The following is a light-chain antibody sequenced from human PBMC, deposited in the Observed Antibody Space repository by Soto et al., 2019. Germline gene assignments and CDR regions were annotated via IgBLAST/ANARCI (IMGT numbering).Light chain of an antibody. J-gene: IGLJ1*01. CDR1: SSAVGRYDY. CDR2: DVT. CDR3: CSFAGSFSYV. V-gene: IGLV2-11*01. Sequence: SALTQPRSVSGSPGQSVTISCTGTSSAVGRYDYVSWYQQHPGKAPKLIIYDVTERPAGVPDRFSGSKSGNTASLTISGLQAEDEADYSSCSFAGSFSYVFGGGTKLTVL.